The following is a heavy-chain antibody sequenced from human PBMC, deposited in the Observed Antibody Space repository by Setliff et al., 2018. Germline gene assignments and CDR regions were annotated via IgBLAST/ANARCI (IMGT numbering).Heavy chain of an antibody. J-gene: IGHJ6*02. CDR1: GGSFSGYY. CDR3: AREGVGSGSYYWEVVRGMDV. Sequence: SETLSLTCAVYGGSFSGYYWSWIRQPPGKGLEWIGSIYHSGSTYYNPSLKSRVTILVDTSKNQFSLKLSSVTAADTAVYYCAREGVGSGSYYWEVVRGMDVWGQGTTVTVSS. V-gene: IGHV4-34*01. CDR2: IYHSGST. D-gene: IGHD3-10*01.